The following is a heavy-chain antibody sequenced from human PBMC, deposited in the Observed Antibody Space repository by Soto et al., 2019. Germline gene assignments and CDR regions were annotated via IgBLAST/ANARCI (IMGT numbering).Heavy chain of an antibody. Sequence: SQTLSLTCAISGDSVSSISAAWNWIRQSPSRGLEWLGRTYYRSTWHNDSALSVKSRMTINPDTSKNHFSLHLESVTPKDTAVYYCAREGLPGGFDFDRWGQGTPVTVSS. V-gene: IGHV6-1*01. CDR2: TYYRSTWHN. D-gene: IGHD5-12*01. CDR3: AREGLPGGFDFDR. J-gene: IGHJ4*02. CDR1: GDSVSSISAA.